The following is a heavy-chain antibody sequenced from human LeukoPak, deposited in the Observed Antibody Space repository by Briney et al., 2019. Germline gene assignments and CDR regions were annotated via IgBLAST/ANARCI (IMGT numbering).Heavy chain of an antibody. D-gene: IGHD5-18*01. CDR1: GSSVSSGSYY. J-gene: IGHJ4*02. CDR2: IYYSGST. Sequence: PSETLSLTCTVSGSSVSSGSYYWSWIRQPPGKGLELLGYIYYSGSTNYNPSLKSRVTISVDTSKSQFSLKLSSVTAADTAVYYCATFSGYSYGHVFDYWGQGTLVTVSS. V-gene: IGHV4-61*01. CDR3: ATFSGYSYGHVFDY.